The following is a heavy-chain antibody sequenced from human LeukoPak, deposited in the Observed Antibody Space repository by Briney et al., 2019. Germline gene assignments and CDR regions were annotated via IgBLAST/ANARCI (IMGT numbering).Heavy chain of an antibody. V-gene: IGHV3-30-3*01. J-gene: IGHJ4*02. Sequence: GGSLRLSCAASGFTFSSYALHWVRQAPGKGLEWVAGISYDGSSRHYADSVKGRFTISRDNPKITLYLQINSLRPEDTAVYYCARDRTGELSSAIDYWGRGTMVTVSS. CDR1: GFTFSSYA. CDR3: ARDRTGELSSAIDY. CDR2: ISYDGSSR. D-gene: IGHD3-16*01.